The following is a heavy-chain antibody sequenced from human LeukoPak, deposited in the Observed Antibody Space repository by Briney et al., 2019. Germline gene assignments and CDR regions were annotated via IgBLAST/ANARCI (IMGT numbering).Heavy chain of an antibody. CDR3: ARNGGGDYAYDAFDI. CDR1: GFTFSSYG. V-gene: IGHV3-33*01. Sequence: GGSLGLSCAASGFTFSSYGMHWVRQAPGKGLEWVAVIWYDGSNKYYADSVKGRFTISRDNSKNTLYLQMNSLRAEDTAVYYCARNGGGDYAYDAFDIWGQGTMVTVSS. D-gene: IGHD4-17*01. CDR2: IWYDGSNK. J-gene: IGHJ3*02.